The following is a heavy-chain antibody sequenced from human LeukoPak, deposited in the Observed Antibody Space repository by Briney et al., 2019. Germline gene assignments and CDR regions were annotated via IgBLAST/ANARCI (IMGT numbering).Heavy chain of an antibody. D-gene: IGHD1-1*01. CDR3: AKGGSNNWSFDN. CDR2: IRYDGRNK. J-gene: IGHJ4*02. Sequence: GGSLRLSCAAAGLTFSNYGMHWVRQAPGKGLQWVAYIRYDGRNKYSADSVKGRFTIYRDNSKSALYLQMNSLRPEDTAVYYCAKGGSNNWSFDNWGQGTLVTVSS. CDR1: GLTFSNYG. V-gene: IGHV3-30*02.